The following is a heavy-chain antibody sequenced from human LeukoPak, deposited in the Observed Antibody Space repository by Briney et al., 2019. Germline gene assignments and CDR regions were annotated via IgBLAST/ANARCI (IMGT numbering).Heavy chain of an antibody. CDR2: ISGSWGNT. D-gene: IGHD3-22*01. CDR3: ATDPTDSSGYYLYYFEF. Sequence: GALRLSCAASRITFSRYVMSGVRQAPGKGLEGVSLISGSWGNTYYADSGKGRLNISRDNSKNTLSLQMTSVRAEDTGASYCATDPTDSSGYYLYYFEFRGKVILVTV. V-gene: IGHV3-23*01. CDR1: RITFSRYV. J-gene: IGHJ4*02.